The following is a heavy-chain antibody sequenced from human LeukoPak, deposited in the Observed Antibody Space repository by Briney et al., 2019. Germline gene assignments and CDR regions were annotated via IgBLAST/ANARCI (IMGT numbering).Heavy chain of an antibody. V-gene: IGHV4-30-4*01. CDR2: IHDSGST. CDR3: AREHYYDSSGFFYWYY. CDR1: GASISSGDYH. J-gene: IGHJ4*02. Sequence: SETLSLTCTVSGASISSGDYHWNWIRQPPGKGLEWIGFIHDSGSTYYDPSLKSRVSISRDMSKNQLSLMLSSVTAADTAVYYCAREHYYDSSGFFYWYYWGQGTLVTVSS. D-gene: IGHD3-22*01.